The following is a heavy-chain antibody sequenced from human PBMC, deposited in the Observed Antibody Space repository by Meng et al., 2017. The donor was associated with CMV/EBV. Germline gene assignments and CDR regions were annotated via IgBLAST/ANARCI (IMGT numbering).Heavy chain of an antibody. V-gene: IGHV1-24*01. J-gene: IGHJ4*02. CDR1: GYTLTELS. CDR3: ATSTRTYCSGGSCFRVIQYYFDY. Sequence: ASVKVSCKVSGYTLTELSMHWVRQAPGKGLEWMGGFDPEDGETIYAQKFQGRVTMTEDTSTDTAYMELSSLRSEDTAVYYCATSTRTYCSGGSCFRVIQYYFDYWGQGMLVTVSS. CDR2: FDPEDGET. D-gene: IGHD2-15*01.